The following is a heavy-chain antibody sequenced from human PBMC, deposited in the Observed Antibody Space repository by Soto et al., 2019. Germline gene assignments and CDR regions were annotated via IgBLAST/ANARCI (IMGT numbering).Heavy chain of an antibody. D-gene: IGHD6-19*01. CDR3: VSGISGRPY. CDR2: INGDGSTA. CDR1: GLIFSNYW. J-gene: IGHJ4*02. V-gene: IGHV3-74*01. Sequence: EVQLVESGGGLVQPGGSLRLSCAASGLIFSNYWMEWVRQPPGKGLVWVSRINGDGSTAVYADSAEGRFTISRDNAKNTLYLQMNSLRAEATAVYYCVSGISGRPYWGQGTLVTVSS.